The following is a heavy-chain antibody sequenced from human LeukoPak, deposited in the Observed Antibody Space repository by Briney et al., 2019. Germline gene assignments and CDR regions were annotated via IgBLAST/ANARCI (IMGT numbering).Heavy chain of an antibody. CDR1: GFKFQDYG. J-gene: IGHJ4*02. CDR3: GKDLQYEGV. D-gene: IGHD2-8*01. CDR2: ISGSSENE. Sequence: PGGSLRLSCAASGFKFQDYGMAWARQVPGKGLEWVSSISGSSENEHYAVFARGRFRISRDNSKNIFYLQMNSLRPEDTAVYYCGKDLQYEGVWSQGALVTVSS. V-gene: IGHV3-23*01.